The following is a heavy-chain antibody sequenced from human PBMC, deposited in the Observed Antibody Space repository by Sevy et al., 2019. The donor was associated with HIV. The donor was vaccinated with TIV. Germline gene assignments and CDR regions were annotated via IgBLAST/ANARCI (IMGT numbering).Heavy chain of an antibody. Sequence: SETLSLTCAVYGGSFSGYYWSWIRQPPGPGLEWIGEINHSENTNYNASLKRRVSLSVDTSKKQFSLRLSSVTAADAAVYYCARDPPTGDFFDHWGQGTLVTVSS. D-gene: IGHD4-17*01. CDR1: GGSFSGYY. J-gene: IGHJ4*02. V-gene: IGHV4-34*01. CDR3: ARDPPTGDFFDH. CDR2: INHSENT.